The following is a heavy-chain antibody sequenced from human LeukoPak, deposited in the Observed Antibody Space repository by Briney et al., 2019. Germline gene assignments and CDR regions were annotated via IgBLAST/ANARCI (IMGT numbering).Heavy chain of an antibody. CDR2: IYYSGST. Sequence: LETLSLTCTVSGGSISSSSYYWGWIRQPPGKGLEWIGSIYYSGSTYYNPSLKSRVTISVDTSKNQFSLKLSSVTAADTAVYYCAVELTGTGDYWGQGTLVTVSS. CDR1: GGSISSSSYY. CDR3: AVELTGTGDY. J-gene: IGHJ4*02. D-gene: IGHD1-7*01. V-gene: IGHV4-39*07.